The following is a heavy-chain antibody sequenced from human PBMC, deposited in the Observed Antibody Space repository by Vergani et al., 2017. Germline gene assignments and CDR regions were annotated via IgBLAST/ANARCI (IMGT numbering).Heavy chain of an antibody. V-gene: IGHV4-61*02. Sequence: QVQLQESGPGLVKHSQTLSLTCTVSGGSISSGSYYWSWIRQPAGKGLEWIGRIYTSGSTNYNPSLKSRVTISVDTSKNQFSLKLSSVTAADTAVYYCARVPTGGGSSTSCYDYWGQGTLVTVSS. CDR2: IYTSGST. CDR1: GGSISSGSYY. D-gene: IGHD2-2*01. CDR3: ARVPTGGGSSTSCYDY. J-gene: IGHJ4*02.